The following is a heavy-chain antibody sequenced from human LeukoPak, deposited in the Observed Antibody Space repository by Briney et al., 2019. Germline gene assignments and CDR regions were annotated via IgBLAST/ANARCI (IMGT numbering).Heavy chain of an antibody. J-gene: IGHJ4*02. CDR1: GYTFTGYY. V-gene: IGHV1-2*02. Sequence: ASVKVSCKASGYTFTGYYMHWVRQAPGQGLEWMGWINPNSGGTNYAQKFQGRVTMTRDTSISTAYMELSGLRSDDTAVYHCARDDGAAAVDYWGQGTLVTVSS. D-gene: IGHD6-13*01. CDR2: INPNSGGT. CDR3: ARDDGAAAVDY.